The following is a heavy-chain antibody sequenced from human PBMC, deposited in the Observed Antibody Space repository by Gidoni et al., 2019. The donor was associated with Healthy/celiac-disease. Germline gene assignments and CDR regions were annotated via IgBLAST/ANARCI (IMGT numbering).Heavy chain of an antibody. J-gene: IGHJ4*02. CDR2: INPSGGST. CDR3: ARSARWYDSSGWDLYYFDY. CDR1: GYTFTSYY. Sequence: QVQLVQSGAEVKKPGASVQVSCTASGYTFTSYYMHWVRQAPGQGLEWMGIINPSGGSTSYAQKFQGRVTMTRDTSTSTVYMELSSLRSEDTAVYYCARSARWYDSSGWDLYYFDYWGQGTLVTVSS. D-gene: IGHD3-22*01. V-gene: IGHV1-46*01.